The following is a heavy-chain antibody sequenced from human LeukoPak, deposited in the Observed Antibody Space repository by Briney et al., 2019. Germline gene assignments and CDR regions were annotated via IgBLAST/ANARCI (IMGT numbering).Heavy chain of an antibody. CDR2: ISYDGSNK. D-gene: IGHD6-19*01. V-gene: IGHV3-30-3*01. CDR3: ARSSSGWEFDY. J-gene: IGHJ4*02. CDR1: GFTFSSYA. Sequence: PGRSLRLSCAAPGFTFSSYAMHWVRQAPGKGLEWVAVISYDGSNKYYADSVKGRFTISRDNSKNTLYLQMNSLRAEDTAVYYCARSSSGWEFDYWGQGTLVTVSS.